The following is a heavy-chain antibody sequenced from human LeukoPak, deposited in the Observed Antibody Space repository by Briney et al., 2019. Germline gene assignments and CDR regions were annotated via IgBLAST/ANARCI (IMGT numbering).Heavy chain of an antibody. J-gene: IGHJ6*04. CDR3: AELGITMIGGV. D-gene: IGHD3-10*02. CDR2: ISSSGTTT. Sequence: GGSLRLSCAASGFTFSSYEMNWVRQAPGKGLEWVSYISSSGTTTFYADSVKGRFTISRDNAKNSLYLQMNSLRAEDTAVYYCAELGITMIGGVWGKGTTVTISS. V-gene: IGHV3-48*03. CDR1: GFTFSSYE.